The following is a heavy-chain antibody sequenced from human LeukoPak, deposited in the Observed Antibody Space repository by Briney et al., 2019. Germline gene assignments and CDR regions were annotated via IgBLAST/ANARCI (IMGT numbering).Heavy chain of an antibody. CDR2: IYPGDSDT. V-gene: IGHV5-51*01. CDR3: ARQHDYSISHSDY. J-gene: IGHJ4*02. Sequence: GESLKISCKGSGYSFTSYWIGWVRQTPGKGLEWMGIIYPGDSDTRYSPSFQGQVTISADKSISTAYLQWSSLKASDTAMYFRARQHDYSISHSDYWGQGTLVTVSS. D-gene: IGHD4-11*01. CDR1: GYSFTSYW.